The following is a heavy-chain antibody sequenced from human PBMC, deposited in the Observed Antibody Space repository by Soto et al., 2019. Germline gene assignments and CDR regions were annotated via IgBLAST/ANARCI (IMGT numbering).Heavy chain of an antibody. CDR3: ARGEDSSSWRFDY. CDR1: GYTFARYY. D-gene: IGHD6-13*01. Sequence: ASVKVSCKASGYTFARYYMHWVRQAPGQGLEWMGWINPNSGGTNYAQKFQGWVTMTRDTSISTAYMELSRLRSDDTAVYYCARGEDSSSWRFDYWGQGTLVTVSS. V-gene: IGHV1-2*04. CDR2: INPNSGGT. J-gene: IGHJ4*02.